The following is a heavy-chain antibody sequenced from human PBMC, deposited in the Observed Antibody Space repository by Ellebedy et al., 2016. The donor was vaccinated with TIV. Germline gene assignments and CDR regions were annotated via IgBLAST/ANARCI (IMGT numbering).Heavy chain of an antibody. V-gene: IGHV1-46*01. CDR1: GYTFTSYY. CDR3: ARDNSGYEGTAFDI. J-gene: IGHJ3*02. Sequence: ASVKVSCKASGYTFTSYYMHWVRQAPGQGLEWMGIINPSGGSTSYAQKFQGRVTMTRDTSISTAYMELSRLRSDDTAVYYCARDNSGYEGTAFDIWGQGTMVTVSS. D-gene: IGHD5-12*01. CDR2: INPSGGST.